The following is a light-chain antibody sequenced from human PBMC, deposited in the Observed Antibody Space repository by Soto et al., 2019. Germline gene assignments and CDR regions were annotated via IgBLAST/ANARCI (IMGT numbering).Light chain of an antibody. V-gene: IGLV2-14*03. J-gene: IGLJ2*01. CDR2: DVS. CDR1: SSDVDGYNY. Sequence: QSALTQPASVSGSPGQSITISCTGTSSDVDGYNYISWHQQHPGKAPKLMIYDVSIRPSGVSDRFSGSKSGNTASLTISGLQAEDEADYYCSAYRISITEFGGGTKLTVL. CDR3: SAYRISITE.